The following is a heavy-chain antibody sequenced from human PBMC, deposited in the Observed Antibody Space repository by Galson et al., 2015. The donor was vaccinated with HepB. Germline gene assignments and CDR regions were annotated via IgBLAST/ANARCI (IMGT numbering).Heavy chain of an antibody. J-gene: IGHJ4*02. Sequence: TCAVSGGSISSGGYFWSWIRQPPGKGLEWIGYIYQSGSTYYNPSLKSRVTILGDRSKNQFSLKLSSVTAADTAVYYCAREVGSSNWNVLDYRGQGTLVTVSS. V-gene: IGHV4-30-2*01. D-gene: IGHD1-1*01. CDR1: GGSISSGGYF. CDR3: AREVGSSNWNVLDY. CDR2: IYQSGST.